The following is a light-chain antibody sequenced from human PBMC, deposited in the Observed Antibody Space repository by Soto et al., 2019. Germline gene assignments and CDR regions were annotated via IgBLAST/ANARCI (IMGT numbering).Light chain of an antibody. CDR3: SSYTSSSTGV. CDR1: SSDVGGYNY. Sequence: HSALTQPASVSGSPGQSITISCTGTSSDVGGYNYVSWYQQHPGKAPKLMIYEVSNRPSGVSNRFSGSKSGNTASLTISGLQAEDEADYYCSSYTSSSTGVFGTGTTLTVL. CDR2: EVS. V-gene: IGLV2-14*01. J-gene: IGLJ1*01.